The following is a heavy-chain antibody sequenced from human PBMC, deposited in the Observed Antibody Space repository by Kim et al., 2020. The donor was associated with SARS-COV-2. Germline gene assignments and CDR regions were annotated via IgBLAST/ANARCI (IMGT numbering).Heavy chain of an antibody. CDR2: IYSGGSS. CDR1: GFTVSSNY. V-gene: IGHV3-53*01. J-gene: IGHJ3*02. Sequence: GGSLRLSCAAFGFTVSSNYMSWVRQAPGKGLTWVSVIYSGGSSFYADSVKGRFTISRDNSKNTLYLQMNSLRAEDTAVYYCARWRGGDCRASDIWGQGTMVTVSS. D-gene: IGHD2-21*02. CDR3: ARWRGGDCRASDI.